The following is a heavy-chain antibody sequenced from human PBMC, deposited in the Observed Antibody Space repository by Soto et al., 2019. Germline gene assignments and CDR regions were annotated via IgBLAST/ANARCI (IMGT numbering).Heavy chain of an antibody. J-gene: IGHJ4*02. Sequence: ASETLSLTCTVSGGSISSYYWSWIRQPPGKGLEWIGYIYYSGSTNYNPSLKSRVTISVDTSKNQFSLKLSSVTAADTAVYYCARGLGAYSSSFSLSSSDYWGQGTLVTVSS. V-gene: IGHV4-59*01. CDR2: IYYSGST. CDR1: GGSISSYY. D-gene: IGHD6-13*01. CDR3: ARGLGAYSSSFSLSSSDY.